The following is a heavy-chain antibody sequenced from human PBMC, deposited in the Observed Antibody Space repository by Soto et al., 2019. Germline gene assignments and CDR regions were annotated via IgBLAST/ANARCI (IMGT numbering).Heavy chain of an antibody. CDR3: AKDGLDCSSASCYPYYYYYMDV. J-gene: IGHJ6*03. Sequence: GGSLRLSCAASGFTFSSYGMHWVRQAPGKGLEWVAVISYDGSNKYYADSVKGRFTISRDNSKNTLYLQMNSLRAEDTAVYYCAKDGLDCSSASCYPYYYYYMDVWGKGTTVTVSS. CDR2: ISYDGSNK. CDR1: GFTFSSYG. V-gene: IGHV3-30*18. D-gene: IGHD2-2*01.